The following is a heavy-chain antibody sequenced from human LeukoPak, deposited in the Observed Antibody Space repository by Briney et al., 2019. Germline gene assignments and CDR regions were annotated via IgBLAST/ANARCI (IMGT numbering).Heavy chain of an antibody. CDR2: MNPNSGNT. CDR3: ARVPMVRGVIKALHY. V-gene: IGHV1-8*01. D-gene: IGHD3-10*01. J-gene: IGHJ4*02. CDR1: GYTFTSYD. Sequence: GASVKVSCKASGYTFTSYDINWVRHATGQGLEWMGWMNPNSGNTGYAQKFQGRVTMTRNTSISTAYMELSSLRSEDTAVYYCARVPMVRGVIKALHYWGQGTLVTVSS.